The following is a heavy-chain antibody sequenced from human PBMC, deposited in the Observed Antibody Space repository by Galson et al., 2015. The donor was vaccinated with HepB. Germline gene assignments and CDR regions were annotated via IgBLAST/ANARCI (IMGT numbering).Heavy chain of an antibody. CDR3: ARGGYCSSTSCPATDYYGMDV. CDR2: INAGNGNT. J-gene: IGHJ6*02. CDR1: GYTFTSYA. V-gene: IGHV1-3*01. D-gene: IGHD2-2*01. Sequence: SVKVSCKASGYTFTSYAMHWVRQAPGQRLEWMGWINAGNGNTKYSQKFQGRVTITRDTSASTAYMELSSLRSEDTAVYYCARGGYCSSTSCPATDYYGMDVWGQGTTVTVSS.